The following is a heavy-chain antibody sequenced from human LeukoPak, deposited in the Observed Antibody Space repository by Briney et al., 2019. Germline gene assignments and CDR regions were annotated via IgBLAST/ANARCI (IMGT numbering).Heavy chain of an antibody. J-gene: IGHJ4*02. CDR3: ARESYGDYDFDY. V-gene: IGHV3-33*01. Sequence: GGSLRLSCAASGFTFSSYGMHWVRQAPGKGLEWVAVIWYDGSNKYYADSVKGRFTISRDNSKNTLYLQMNSLRAEDTAVYYCARESYGDYDFDYWGQGTLVTVSS. CDR1: GFTFSSYG. CDR2: IWYDGSNK. D-gene: IGHD4-17*01.